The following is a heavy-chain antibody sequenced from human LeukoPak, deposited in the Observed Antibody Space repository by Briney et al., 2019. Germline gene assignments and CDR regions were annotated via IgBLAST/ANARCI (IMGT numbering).Heavy chain of an antibody. Sequence: SGTLSLTCAVSGGSISSSNWWSWVRQPPGKGLEWIGEIYHSGSTNYNPSLKSRVTISVDKSKNQFSLKLSSVTAADTAVYYCARVERSSSGWYLFHYFDYWGQGTLVTASS. J-gene: IGHJ4*02. CDR2: IYHSGST. V-gene: IGHV4-4*02. CDR1: GGSISSSNW. D-gene: IGHD6-19*01. CDR3: ARVERSSSGWYLFHYFDY.